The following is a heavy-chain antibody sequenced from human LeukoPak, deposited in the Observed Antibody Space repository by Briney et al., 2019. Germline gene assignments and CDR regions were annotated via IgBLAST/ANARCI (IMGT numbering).Heavy chain of an antibody. CDR1: GGSFSGYY. Sequence: SETLSLTCAVYGGSFSGYYWSWIRQPPGKGLEWIGEINHSGSTNYNPSLKSRVTIPVDTSKNQFSLKLGSVTAADTAVYYCARETGPDDAFDIWGQGTMVTVSS. J-gene: IGHJ3*02. V-gene: IGHV4-34*01. CDR3: ARETGPDDAFDI. CDR2: INHSGST. D-gene: IGHD1-1*01.